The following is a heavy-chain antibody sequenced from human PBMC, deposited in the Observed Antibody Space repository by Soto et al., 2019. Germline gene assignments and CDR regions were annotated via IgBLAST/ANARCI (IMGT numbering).Heavy chain of an antibody. V-gene: IGHV4-31*03. CDR2: IYYSGST. CDR1: GGSISSGGYY. D-gene: IGHD3-3*01. Sequence: SETLSLTCTVSGGSISSGGYYWSWIRQHPGKGLEWIGYIYYSGSTYYNPSLKSRVTISVDTSKNQFSLKLSSVTAADTAVYYCARDRAEGLRFLEWSRYYYYGMDVWGQGTTVTVSS. J-gene: IGHJ6*02. CDR3: ARDRAEGLRFLEWSRYYYYGMDV.